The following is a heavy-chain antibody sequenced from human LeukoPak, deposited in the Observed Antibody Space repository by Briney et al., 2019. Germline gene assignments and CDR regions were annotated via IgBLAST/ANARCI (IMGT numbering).Heavy chain of an antibody. CDR1: GLAFSSYA. J-gene: IGHJ4*02. Sequence: GGSLRLSCAASGLAFSSYAMSWVRQAPGKGLEWVSTISVASNTFYADSVKGRFTISRDNSRNTVYLKMTSLRADDTAVYYCADYGVSGVRNNFYWGQGTLVTVSS. D-gene: IGHD3-3*01. CDR2: ISVASNT. CDR3: ADYGVSGVRNNFY. V-gene: IGHV3-23*01.